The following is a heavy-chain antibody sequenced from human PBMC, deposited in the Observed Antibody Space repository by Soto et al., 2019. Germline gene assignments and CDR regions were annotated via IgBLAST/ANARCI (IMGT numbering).Heavy chain of an antibody. CDR3: ARRGDSNWNDVDY. CDR1: GGSISSSSYY. Sequence: SETLSLTCTVSGGSISSSSYYWGWIRQPPGKGLEWIGSIYYSGSTYYNPSLKSRVTISVDTSKNQFSLKLSSVTAADTAVYYCARRGDSNWNDVDYWGQGTLVTVSS. CDR2: IYYSGST. D-gene: IGHD1-20*01. J-gene: IGHJ4*02. V-gene: IGHV4-39*01.